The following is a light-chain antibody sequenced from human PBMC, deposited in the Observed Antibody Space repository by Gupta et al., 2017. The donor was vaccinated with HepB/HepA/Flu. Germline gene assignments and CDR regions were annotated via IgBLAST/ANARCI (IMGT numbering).Light chain of an antibody. CDR3: QQEHDWPMT. CDR1: QSVSSN. V-gene: IGKV3-15*01. Sequence: EIGTTQHPATLSVSAGERTTPSCRASQSVSSNFAWYQQKPGKAPRLLIYDRSTRAAGIPARFSGSGSGTXFTLTIXSRQSEDFATYYCQQEHDWPMTFGXGTKVDVK. CDR2: DRS. J-gene: IGKJ1*01.